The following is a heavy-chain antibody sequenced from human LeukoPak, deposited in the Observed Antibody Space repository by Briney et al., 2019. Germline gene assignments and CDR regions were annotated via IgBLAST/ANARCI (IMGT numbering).Heavy chain of an antibody. CDR1: GFTFSNYG. CDR2: IRYDGSYK. V-gene: IGHV3-30*02. CDR3: ATRSYCSGGSCYSLPDAFDI. D-gene: IGHD2-15*01. Sequence: GGPLRLSCAASGFTFSNYGMHWVRQAPGKGLEWVAFIRYDGSYKYYADSVKGRFTISRDNSKNTVYLQMNSLRAEDTAVYYCATRSYCSGGSCYSLPDAFDIWGQGTMVTVSS. J-gene: IGHJ3*02.